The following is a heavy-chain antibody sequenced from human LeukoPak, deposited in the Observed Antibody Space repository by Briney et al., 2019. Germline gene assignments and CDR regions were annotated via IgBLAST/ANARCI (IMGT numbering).Heavy chain of an antibody. D-gene: IGHD2-15*01. Sequence: ASVKVSCKASGYTFTSYGISWVRQAPGQGLEWMGWISAYNGNTNYAQKLQGRVTMTSDTSTTTAYMELRSLRSDDTAVYYCAREDRYCSGGSCYAADAFDIWGQGTMVTVSS. CDR2: ISAYNGNT. J-gene: IGHJ3*02. V-gene: IGHV1-18*01. CDR1: GYTFTSYG. CDR3: AREDRYCSGGSCYAADAFDI.